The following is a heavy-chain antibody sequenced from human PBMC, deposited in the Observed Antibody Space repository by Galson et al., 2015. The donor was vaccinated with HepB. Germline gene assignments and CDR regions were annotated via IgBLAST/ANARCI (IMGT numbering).Heavy chain of an antibody. D-gene: IGHD1-26*01. CDR2: FDPEDGET. CDR1: GYTLTELS. Sequence: SVKVSCKVSGYTLTELSMHWVRQAPGKGLEWMGGFDPEDGETIYAQKFQGRVTMTEDTSTDTAYMGLSSLRSEDTAVYYCATRKGELPYYFDYWGQGTLVTVSS. J-gene: IGHJ4*02. V-gene: IGHV1-24*01. CDR3: ATRKGELPYYFDY.